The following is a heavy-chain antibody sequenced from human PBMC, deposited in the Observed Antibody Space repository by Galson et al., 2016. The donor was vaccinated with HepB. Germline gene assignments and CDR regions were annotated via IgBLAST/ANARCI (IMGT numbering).Heavy chain of an antibody. D-gene: IGHD3-10*01. CDR3: ARDSKYGSGIYYHGDYFDY. V-gene: IGHV1-3*01. Sequence: SVKVSCKASGYSFTYYAVHWVRQAPGQRPEWMGWINAGNSYTKFAQNFQGRVTFTRDTSASIVHMELSSLRSEDTAVYYCARDSKYGSGIYYHGDYFDYWGQGTLVTVSS. CDR1: GYSFTYYA. J-gene: IGHJ4*02. CDR2: INAGNSYT.